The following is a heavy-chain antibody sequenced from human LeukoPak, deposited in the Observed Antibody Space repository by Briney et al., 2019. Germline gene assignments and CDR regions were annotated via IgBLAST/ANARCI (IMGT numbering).Heavy chain of an antibody. CDR1: GFTFSSYA. V-gene: IGHV3-30-3*01. Sequence: GGSLRLSCAASGFTFSSYAMHWVRQAPGKGLEWVAVISYDGSNKYYADSVKGRFTISRDNSKNTLYLQMNSLRAEDTAVYYCAKDDNIAAAGLFDYWGQGTLVTVSS. CDR2: ISYDGSNK. D-gene: IGHD6-13*01. CDR3: AKDDNIAAAGLFDY. J-gene: IGHJ4*02.